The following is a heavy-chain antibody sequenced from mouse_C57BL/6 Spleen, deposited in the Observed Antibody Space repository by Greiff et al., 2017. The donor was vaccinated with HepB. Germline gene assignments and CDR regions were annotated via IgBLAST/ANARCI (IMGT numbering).Heavy chain of an antibody. CDR2: ILPGSGST. D-gene: IGHD6-5*01. CDR1: GNTFTGYW. Sequence: VQLQQSGAEMMNPGSPVKHCCRASGNTFTGYWKAGVKQSPGHGLEWIGEILPGSGSTNYNEKFKGKATFTADTSSNTAYMQLSSLTTDVSAIYYCPRGLDYEPLGYW. V-gene: IGHV1-9*01. CDR3: PRGLDYEPLGYW. J-gene: IGHJ1*01.